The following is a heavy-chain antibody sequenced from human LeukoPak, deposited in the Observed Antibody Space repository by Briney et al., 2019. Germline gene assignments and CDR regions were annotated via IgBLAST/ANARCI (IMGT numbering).Heavy chain of an antibody. J-gene: IGHJ4*02. D-gene: IGHD4-17*01. CDR1: GFRLDSYP. CDR2: VRTRGDPT. Sequence: GGSLRLSCAASGFRLDSYPMNWVRQPPGKGMEWLSNVRTRGDPTSYADSVRGRFTISRDNAKKSLFLQINSLRVEDTAVYFCVRDVDYAFDYWGQGVLVIVSS. CDR3: VRDVDYAFDY. V-gene: IGHV3-48*01.